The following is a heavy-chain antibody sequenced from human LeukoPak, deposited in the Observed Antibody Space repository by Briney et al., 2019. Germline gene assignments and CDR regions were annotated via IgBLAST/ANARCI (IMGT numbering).Heavy chain of an antibody. CDR3: AGGGRRSNDFWSGSTQYYFDY. V-gene: IGHV4-34*01. CDR1: GGSFSGYY. Sequence: SETLSLTCAVYGGSFSGYYWSWIRQPPGKGLEWIGEINHSGSTNYNPSLKSRVTISVDTSKNQFSLKLSSVTAADTAVYYCAGGGRRSNDFWSGSTQYYFDYWGQGTLVTVSS. CDR2: INHSGST. D-gene: IGHD3-3*01. J-gene: IGHJ4*02.